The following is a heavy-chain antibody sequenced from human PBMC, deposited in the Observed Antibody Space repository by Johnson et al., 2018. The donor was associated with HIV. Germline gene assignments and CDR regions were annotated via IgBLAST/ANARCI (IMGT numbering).Heavy chain of an antibody. Sequence: QVQLVESGGGVVQPGRSLKVSCAASGFTFSSYDMHWVRQPPGKGLEWVAVISYDGSNKYYLDSVKGRFTISRDNSKNTLYLQMNSLRAEDTAVYYCAKDLFTEREDDVFDIWGQGTMVTVSS. J-gene: IGHJ3*02. CDR1: GFTFSSYD. CDR3: AKDLFTEREDDVFDI. CDR2: ISYDGSNK. D-gene: IGHD1-26*01. V-gene: IGHV3-30*18.